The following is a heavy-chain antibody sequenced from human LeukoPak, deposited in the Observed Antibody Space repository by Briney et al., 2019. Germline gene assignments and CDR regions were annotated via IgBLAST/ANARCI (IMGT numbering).Heavy chain of an antibody. CDR2: ISSSSSYI. Sequence: GGSLRLSCAASGFTFSSYSMNWVRQAPGKGLEWVSSISSSSSYIYYADSVKGRFTISRDNAKNSLCLQMNSLRAEDTAVYYCARTLDYGDSGFDYWGQGTLVTVSS. D-gene: IGHD4-17*01. CDR3: ARTLDYGDSGFDY. J-gene: IGHJ4*02. V-gene: IGHV3-21*04. CDR1: GFTFSSYS.